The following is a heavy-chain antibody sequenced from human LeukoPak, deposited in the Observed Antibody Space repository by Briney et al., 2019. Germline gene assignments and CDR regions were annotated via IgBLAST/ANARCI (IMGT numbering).Heavy chain of an antibody. CDR3: ASLPVRDDAFDI. J-gene: IGHJ3*02. CDR2: ISSSGSTI. V-gene: IGHV3-48*03. Sequence: GGSLRLSCAASGFTFSGYEMNWVRQAPGKGLEWVSYISSSGSTIYYADSVKGRFTISRDNAKNSLYLQMNSLRAEDTAVYYCASLPVRDDAFDIWGQGTMVTVSS. CDR1: GFTFSGYE. D-gene: IGHD6-19*01.